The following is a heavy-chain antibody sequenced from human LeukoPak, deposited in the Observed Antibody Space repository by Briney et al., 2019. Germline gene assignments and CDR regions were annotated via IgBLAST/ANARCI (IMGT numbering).Heavy chain of an antibody. D-gene: IGHD5/OR15-5a*01. CDR2: IYYSGST. Sequence: SETLSLTCTVSGGSISSYYWSWIRQPPGKGLEWIGYIYYSGSTNYNPSLKSRVTISVDTSKNQFSLKLSSVTAADTAVYYCARHVSGSSYGMDVWGQGTTVTVSS. CDR1: GGSISSYY. CDR3: ARHVSGSSYGMDV. J-gene: IGHJ6*02. V-gene: IGHV4-59*08.